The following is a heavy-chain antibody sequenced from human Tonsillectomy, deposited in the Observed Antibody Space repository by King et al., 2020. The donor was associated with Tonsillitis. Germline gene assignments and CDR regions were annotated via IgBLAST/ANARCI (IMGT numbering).Heavy chain of an antibody. CDR3: AKDPVSRGELLRRWFDP. CDR1: GFTFDEYA. CDR2: ISWNSGTI. Sequence: VQLVESGGGLVQPGRSLRLSCAASGFTFDEYAMHWVRQAPGKGLEWVSGISWNSGTIGYADSVKGRFTISRDNDKNSLYLQMNSLRAEDTALYYCAKDPVSRGELLRRWFDPWGQGTLVTVSS. V-gene: IGHV3-9*01. J-gene: IGHJ5*02. D-gene: IGHD1-26*01.